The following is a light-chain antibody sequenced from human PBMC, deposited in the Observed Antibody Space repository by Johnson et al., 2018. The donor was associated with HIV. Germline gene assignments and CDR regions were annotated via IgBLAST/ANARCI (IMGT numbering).Light chain of an antibody. Sequence: QSVLTQPPSVSAAPGQKVTISCSGSSSNIGNNYVSWYQQLPGTAPKLLIYENNKRPSGIPDRFSGSKSGTSATLGITGLQTGDEADYYCGTWDSSRISNVFGPGTKVTVL. CDR3: GTWDSSRISNV. CDR1: SSNIGNNY. CDR2: ENN. J-gene: IGLJ1*01. V-gene: IGLV1-51*02.